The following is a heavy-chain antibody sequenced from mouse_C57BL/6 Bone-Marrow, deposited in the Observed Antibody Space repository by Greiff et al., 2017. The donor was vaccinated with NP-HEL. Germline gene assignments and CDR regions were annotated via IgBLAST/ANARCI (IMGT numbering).Heavy chain of an antibody. V-gene: IGHV1-26*01. CDR1: GYTFTDYY. D-gene: IGHD2-4*01. CDR3: ARGYYDYDWFAY. J-gene: IGHJ3*01. CDR2: INPNNGGT. Sequence: VQLQQSGPELVKPGASVKISCKASGYTFTDYYMNWVKQSHGKSLEWIGDINPNNGGTSYNQKFKGKATLTVDKSSSTAYMELRSLTSEDSAVYYCARGYYDYDWFAYWGQGTLVTVSA.